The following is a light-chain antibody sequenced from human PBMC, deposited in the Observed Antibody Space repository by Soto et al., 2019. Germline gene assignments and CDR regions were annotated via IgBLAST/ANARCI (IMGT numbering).Light chain of an antibody. CDR2: AAS. J-gene: IGKJ2*01. CDR1: QSISSY. V-gene: IGKV1-39*01. CDR3: QQSYSTLYT. Sequence: DIQMTQSPSSLSASVGDRFTITCRASQSISSYLNWYQQKPGKAPKLLIYAASSLQSGVPSRFSGSGSGTDFTLTISSLQPEDFATYYCQQSYSTLYTVGPGTQVEIK.